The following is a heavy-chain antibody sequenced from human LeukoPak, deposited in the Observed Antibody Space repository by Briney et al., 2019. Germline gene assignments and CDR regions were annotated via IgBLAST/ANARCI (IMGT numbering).Heavy chain of an antibody. CDR1: GFTFSNAW. V-gene: IGHV3-15*01. D-gene: IGHD3-10*01. J-gene: IGHJ4*02. CDR2: IKSKTDGCTT. CDR3: TTRTWGVVQDY. Sequence: GGSLRLSRAASGFTFSNAWMSWVRQAPGKGLEWVGRIKSKTDGCTTDYAAPVKGRFTISRDDSKNTLYLQMNSLKTEDTAVYYCTTRTWGVVQDYWGQGTLVTVSS.